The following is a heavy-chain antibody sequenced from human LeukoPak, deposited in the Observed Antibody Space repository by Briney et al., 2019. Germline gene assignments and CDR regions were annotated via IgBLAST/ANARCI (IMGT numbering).Heavy chain of an antibody. Sequence: GGSLRLSCAASGFTFSSYSMNWVRQAPGKGLEWVSYISSSGSTIYYADSVKGRFTISRDNAKNSLYLQMNSLRAEDTAVYYCARGPAYYYDSSGPFDYWGQGTLVTVSS. CDR3: ARGPAYYYDSSGPFDY. V-gene: IGHV3-48*01. D-gene: IGHD3-22*01. J-gene: IGHJ4*02. CDR1: GFTFSSYS. CDR2: ISSSGSTI.